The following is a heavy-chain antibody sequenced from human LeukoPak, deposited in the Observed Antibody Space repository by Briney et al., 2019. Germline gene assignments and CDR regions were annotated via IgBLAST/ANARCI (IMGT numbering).Heavy chain of an antibody. CDR3: AKEGDCSSTSCYYFDY. CDR1: GFTFSSYA. CDR2: IRGGELST. J-gene: IGHJ4*02. D-gene: IGHD2-2*01. Sequence: GGSLRLSCAASGFTFSSYAMSWVRQAPGKGLEWVSTIRGGELSTYHADSVKGRFTISRDNSKNTLFLQMNSLRAEDTAVYYCAKEGDCSSTSCYYFDYWGQGTLVTVSS. V-gene: IGHV3-23*01.